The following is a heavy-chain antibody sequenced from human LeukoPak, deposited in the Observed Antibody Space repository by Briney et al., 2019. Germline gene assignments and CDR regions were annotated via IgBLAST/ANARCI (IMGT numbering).Heavy chain of an antibody. J-gene: IGHJ4*02. CDR2: IYYSGST. Sequence: SDTLSLTCTVSGGSISSSSYYWGWIRQPPGKGLEWIGSIYYSGSTYYNPSLKSRVTISVDTSKNQFSLKLSSVTAADTAVYYCARAPQGYCSSTSCYGGFDYWGQGTLVTVSS. CDR1: GGSISSSSYY. CDR3: ARAPQGYCSSTSCYGGFDY. D-gene: IGHD2-2*01. V-gene: IGHV4-39*07.